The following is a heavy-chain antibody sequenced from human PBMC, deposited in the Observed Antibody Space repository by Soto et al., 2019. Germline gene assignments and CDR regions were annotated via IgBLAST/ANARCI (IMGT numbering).Heavy chain of an antibody. V-gene: IGHV1-69*05. Sequence: QVQLVQSGAEVKKPGSSVKVSCKASGGTFSSYAISWVRQAPGQGLEWMGGIIPIFGTANYAQKFQGRVTITXXXPTSTAYMGLXXLXSXATAVYYCASKIPPFRITIFPPTTPEYYYYYYGMDVWGQGTTVTVSS. CDR1: GGTFSSYA. D-gene: IGHD3-9*01. CDR3: ASKIPPFRITIFPPTTPEYYYYYYGMDV. J-gene: IGHJ6*02. CDR2: IIPIFGTA.